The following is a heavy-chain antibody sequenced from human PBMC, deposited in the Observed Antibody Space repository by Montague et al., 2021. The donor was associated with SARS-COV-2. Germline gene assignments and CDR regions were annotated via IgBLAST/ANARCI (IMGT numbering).Heavy chain of an antibody. Sequence: SLRLSCAASGFALNNYGIHWVRQAPGKGLEWVAVISYEGSKKSFADSVMGRFVISRDDFQRTVYLQMNSLRVEDTAVYYCAKASQVFWLGQFVRDAFDLWGQGTTVRVSS. V-gene: IGHV3-30*18. J-gene: IGHJ3*01. CDR2: ISYEGSKK. D-gene: IGHD6-6*01. CDR1: GFALNNYG. CDR3: AKASQVFWLGQFVRDAFDL.